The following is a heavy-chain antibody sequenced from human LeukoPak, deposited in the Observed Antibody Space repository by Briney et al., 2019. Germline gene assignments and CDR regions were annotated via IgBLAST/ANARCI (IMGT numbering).Heavy chain of an antibody. V-gene: IGHV4-59*08. J-gene: IGHJ2*01. CDR3: ARHPSYYYDSSGLGWYFDL. D-gene: IGHD3-22*01. Sequence: TPSETLSLTCTVSGGSISSYYWSWIRQPPGKGLEWIGYIYYSGSTNYNPSLKSRVTISVDTSKNQFSLKLSSVTAADTAVYHCARHPSYYYDSSGLGWYFDLWGRGTLVTVSS. CDR2: IYYSGST. CDR1: GGSISSYY.